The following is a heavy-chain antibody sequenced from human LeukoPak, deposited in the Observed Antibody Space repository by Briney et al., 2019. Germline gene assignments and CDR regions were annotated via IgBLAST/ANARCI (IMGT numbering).Heavy chain of an antibody. CDR3: ARGFYYGLDV. J-gene: IGHJ6*04. V-gene: IGHV3-20*04. Sequence: GGSLRLSCAASGFTFDDYGMSWVRQAPGKGLEWVSGINWYGGSTGYADSVKGRFTISRDNAKNSLYLQMNSLRAEDTAVYYCARGFYYGLDVWGKGTTVTVSS. CDR1: GFTFDDYG. CDR2: INWYGGST.